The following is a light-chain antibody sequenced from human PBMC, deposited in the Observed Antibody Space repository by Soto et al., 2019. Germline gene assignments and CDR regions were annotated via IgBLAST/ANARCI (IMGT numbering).Light chain of an antibody. Sequence: EIVLTQSPATLSLSPGERATLSCRASQSVSSYLAWYQQKPGQAPRLLIYDASNRATSIPARFSGGGSGTDFTLTISSLEPEDFAMYYCQERSKWPRFTFGQGTKLEIK. J-gene: IGKJ2*01. CDR1: QSVSSY. CDR2: DAS. V-gene: IGKV3-11*01. CDR3: QERSKWPRFT.